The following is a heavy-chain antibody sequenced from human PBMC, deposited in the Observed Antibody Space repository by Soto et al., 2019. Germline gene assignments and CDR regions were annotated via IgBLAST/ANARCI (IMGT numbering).Heavy chain of an antibody. CDR1: GYTFTSYG. CDR2: INAANGDT. CDR3: VRRHVSATGIDWFDP. D-gene: IGHD6-13*01. Sequence: WASVEVSCKASGYTFTSYGIHWVRQAPGQRLEWMGWINAANGDTKYSPKFQGRVTITRDTSASTAYMELSSLRSEDTAVYYCVRRHVSATGIDWFDPWGQGTLVTVSS. J-gene: IGHJ5*02. V-gene: IGHV1-3*01.